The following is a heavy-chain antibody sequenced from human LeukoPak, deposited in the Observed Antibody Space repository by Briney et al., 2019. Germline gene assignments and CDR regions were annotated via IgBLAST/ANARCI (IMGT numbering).Heavy chain of an antibody. CDR3: ARSGGSQLWRYIYYYYYMDV. Sequence: GGSLRLSCAASGFTFSDYYMSWIRQAPGKGLEWVSYISSSGSTIYYADSVKGRFTISRDNAKHSLYLQMNSLRAEDTAVYYCARSGGSQLWRYIYYYYYMDVWGKGTTVTVSS. D-gene: IGHD5-18*01. CDR1: GFTFSDYY. CDR2: ISSSGSTI. J-gene: IGHJ6*03. V-gene: IGHV3-11*01.